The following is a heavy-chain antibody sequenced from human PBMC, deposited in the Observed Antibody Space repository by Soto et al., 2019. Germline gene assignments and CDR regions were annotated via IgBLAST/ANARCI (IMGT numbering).Heavy chain of an antibody. D-gene: IGHD5-18*01. CDR2: MNPGSGDT. CDR3: ARMESFGSLNWFDP. V-gene: IGHV1-8*01. J-gene: IGHJ5*02. Sequence: ASVEVSCKASGYTFTNNDVSWVRQATGQGLEWMGWMNPGSGDTGYAQKFQGRVTMTGDISIATAYMELNSLTSEDTAIYYCARMESFGSLNWFDPWGQGTLVTVSS. CDR1: GYTFTNND.